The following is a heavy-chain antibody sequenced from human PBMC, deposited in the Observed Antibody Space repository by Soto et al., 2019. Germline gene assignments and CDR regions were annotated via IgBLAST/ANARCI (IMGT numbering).Heavy chain of an antibody. Sequence: GGSLRLSCAASGFTFSGYAMHWVRQAPGKGLEWVAVISYGGSNKYYADSVKGRFTISRDNSKNTLYLQMNSLRAEDTAVYYCAKDFFGAAAPYYYYYYGMDVWGQGTTVTVSS. J-gene: IGHJ6*02. CDR2: ISYGGSNK. CDR1: GFTFSGYA. D-gene: IGHD2-2*01. CDR3: AKDFFGAAAPYYYYYYGMDV. V-gene: IGHV3-30*04.